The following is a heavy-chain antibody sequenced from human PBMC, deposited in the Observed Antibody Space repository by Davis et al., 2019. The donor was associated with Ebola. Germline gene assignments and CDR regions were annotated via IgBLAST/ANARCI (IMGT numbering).Heavy chain of an antibody. V-gene: IGHV3-74*01. J-gene: IGHJ4*02. CDR1: GFTFRPSW. Sequence: PGGSLRLSCAASGFTFRPSWMHWVRQVPGKWLDWVSRITTDESWTNYADSVRGRFTISRDNAKNTVYLQMNSLRAEDTAVYYCARDGSHYDFDYWGQGTLVTVSS. CDR3: ARDGSHYDFDY. CDR2: ITTDESWT. D-gene: IGHD3-10*01.